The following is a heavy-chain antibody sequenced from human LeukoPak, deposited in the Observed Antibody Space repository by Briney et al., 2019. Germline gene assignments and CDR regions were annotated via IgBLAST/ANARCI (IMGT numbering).Heavy chain of an antibody. Sequence: GGSLRLSCAASGFSFSSYSMNWVRQAPGEGLEWVSYISSRSSTIYYADSVKGRFTISRDNAKNSLSLQMNSMRAEDTAVYYCARDYDCSGGTCYSYYFDYWGQGTLVTVSS. CDR2: ISSRSSTI. CDR1: GFSFSSYS. CDR3: ARDYDCSGGTCYSYYFDY. J-gene: IGHJ4*02. D-gene: IGHD2-15*01. V-gene: IGHV3-48*01.